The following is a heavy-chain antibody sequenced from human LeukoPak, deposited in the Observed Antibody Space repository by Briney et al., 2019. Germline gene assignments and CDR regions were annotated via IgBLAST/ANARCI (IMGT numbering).Heavy chain of an antibody. Sequence: ASVKVSCKASGGTFTNYGISWVRQAPGQGLEWMGALIPLLGTTNYAQKFQGRVTFTADESTSTAYMELSSLRSEDTAVYYCAREYYYDSSRVGFDYWGQGTLVTVSS. V-gene: IGHV1-69*13. CDR1: GGTFTNYG. CDR3: AREYYYDSSRVGFDY. J-gene: IGHJ4*02. CDR2: LIPLLGTT. D-gene: IGHD3-22*01.